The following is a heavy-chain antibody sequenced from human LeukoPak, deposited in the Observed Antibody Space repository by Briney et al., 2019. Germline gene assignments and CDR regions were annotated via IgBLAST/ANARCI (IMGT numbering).Heavy chain of an antibody. CDR2: IYYIGNT. Sequence: LETLSLTCTVSGGSISSYYWSWIRQPPGKGLEWIGYIYYIGNTNYNPSLKSRLTISVDTSKNQFSLKLSSVTAADTAVYYCARLERRQEAFDIWGQGTMVTVSS. D-gene: IGHD1-1*01. V-gene: IGHV4-59*01. J-gene: IGHJ3*02. CDR1: GGSISSYY. CDR3: ARLERRQEAFDI.